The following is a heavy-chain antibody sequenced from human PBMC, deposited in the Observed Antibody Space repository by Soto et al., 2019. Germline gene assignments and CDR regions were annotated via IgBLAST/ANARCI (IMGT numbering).Heavy chain of an antibody. V-gene: IGHV3-48*02. CDR2: ISSSSSTI. CDR1: GFTFSSYS. CDR3: ARDRTYYDSSGSHWVDYGMXV. J-gene: IGHJ6*02. D-gene: IGHD3-22*01. Sequence: HPGGSLRLSCAASGFTFSSYSMNWVRQAPGKGLEWVSYISSSSSTIYYADSVKGRFTISRDNAKNSLYLQMNSLRDEDTAVYYCARDRTYYDSSGSHWVDYGMXVXGQGTTVTVSS.